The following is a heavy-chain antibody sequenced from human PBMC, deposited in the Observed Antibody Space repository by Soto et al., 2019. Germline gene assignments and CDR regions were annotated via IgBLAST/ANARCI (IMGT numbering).Heavy chain of an antibody. J-gene: IGHJ6*02. V-gene: IGHV1-69*08. Sequence: QVQLVQSGAEVKKPGSSVKVSCKASGGTFSSYTISWVRQAPGQGLEWMGRIIPILGIANYAQKFQGRVTVTADKSTSTADMELSSLRSEDTAVYYCARDRGCSSTSCYTGWDYYYYGMDVWGQGTTVTVSS. CDR1: GGTFSSYT. CDR3: ARDRGCSSTSCYTGWDYYYYGMDV. CDR2: IIPILGIA. D-gene: IGHD2-2*02.